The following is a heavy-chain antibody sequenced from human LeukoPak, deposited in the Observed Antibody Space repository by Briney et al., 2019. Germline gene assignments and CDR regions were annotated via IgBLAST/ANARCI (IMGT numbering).Heavy chain of an antibody. J-gene: IGHJ6*02. V-gene: IGHV4-39*01. CDR3: ARDIVATYGGYYYYGMDV. Sequence: PSETLSLTCTVSGGSISSGSYYWGWIRQPPGKGLEWIGSIYYSGSTYYNPSLKSRVTISVDTSKNQFSLKLSSVTAADTAVFYCARDIVATYGGYYYYGMDVWGQGTTVTSP. D-gene: IGHD5-12*01. CDR1: GGSISSGSYY. CDR2: IYYSGST.